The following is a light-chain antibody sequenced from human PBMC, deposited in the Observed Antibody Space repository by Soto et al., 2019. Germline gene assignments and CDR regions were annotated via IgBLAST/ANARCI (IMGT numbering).Light chain of an antibody. CDR3: SSYTTADTVI. V-gene: IGLV2-14*03. J-gene: IGLJ2*01. CDR2: DVN. Sequence: QSVLTQPASMSGSPGQSITISCTGTSSDIGGYNFVSWYQRHPGKGPKLLIFDVNFRPSGVSNRFSGSKSENTASLTTSGLQPEDEADYYCSSYTTADTVIFGGGTKVTVL. CDR1: SSDIGGYNF.